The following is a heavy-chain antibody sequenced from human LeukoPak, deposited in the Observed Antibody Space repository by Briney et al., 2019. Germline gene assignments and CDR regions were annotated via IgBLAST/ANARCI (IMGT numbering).Heavy chain of an antibody. J-gene: IGHJ6*03. D-gene: IGHD3-10*02. CDR1: GFTFSSYG. V-gene: IGHV3-30*02. Sequence: GGSLRLSCAASGFTFSSYGMHWVRQAPGKGLEWVAFIRYDGSNKYYADSVKGRFTISRDNSKNTLYLQMNGLRAEDTAVYYCAKMLFGELLNMDVWGKGTTVTVSS. CDR3: AKMLFGELLNMDV. CDR2: IRYDGSNK.